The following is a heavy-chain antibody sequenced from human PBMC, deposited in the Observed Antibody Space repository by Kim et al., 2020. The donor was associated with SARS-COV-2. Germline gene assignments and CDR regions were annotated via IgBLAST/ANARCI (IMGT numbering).Heavy chain of an antibody. CDR1: GLTFSGYV. J-gene: IGHJ4*02. CDR2: ISAMGDKT. D-gene: IGHD3-22*01. Sequence: GGSLRLSCLASGLTFSGYVMYWVRQAPGKGLEYVSGISAMGDKTYYADSVKGRFTISRDNTKNTLSLQMSSLRAEDTAVYYCVKEGVAYYYEFFDYWGQGSLVTVSS. CDR3: VKEGVAYYYEFFDY. V-gene: IGHV3-64D*06.